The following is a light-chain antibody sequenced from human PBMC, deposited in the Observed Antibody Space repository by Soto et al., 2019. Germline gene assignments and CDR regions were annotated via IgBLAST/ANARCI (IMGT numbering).Light chain of an antibody. V-gene: IGKV3-20*01. CDR1: QSVTINY. Sequence: EIVLTQSPGTLSLSPGERATLSCRASQSVTINYLAWYQQKPGQAPRLLVYGASTRATGIPHRFSGSGSGTDFTLTINRLEPEDFAVYYCQQYGSSPFTFGPRTQVDIK. CDR3: QQYGSSPFT. CDR2: GAS. J-gene: IGKJ3*01.